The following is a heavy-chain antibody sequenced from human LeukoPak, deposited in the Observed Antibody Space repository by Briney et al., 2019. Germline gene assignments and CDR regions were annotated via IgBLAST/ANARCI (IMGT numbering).Heavy chain of an antibody. CDR3: AREGIAARQGAFDY. Sequence: PGRSLRLSCAASGFTFSSYSMHWVRQPPGKWLEWVAVISYDGSNKYYADSVKGRFTISRDNSKNTLYLQMNSLRAEDTAVYYCAREGIAARQGAFDYWGQGTLVTVSS. CDR2: ISYDGSNK. D-gene: IGHD6-6*01. V-gene: IGHV3-30*01. CDR1: GFTFSSYS. J-gene: IGHJ4*02.